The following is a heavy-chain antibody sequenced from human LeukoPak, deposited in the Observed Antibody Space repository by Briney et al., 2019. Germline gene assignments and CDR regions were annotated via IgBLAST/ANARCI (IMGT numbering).Heavy chain of an antibody. Sequence: GGSLRLSCAASGFTFSSYSMNCVRQAPGKGLEWVSSISSSSSYIYYADSVKGRFTISRDNAKNSLYLQMNSLRAEDTAVYYCARVLPAMVRGVIGYWGQGTLVTVSS. CDR1: GFTFSSYS. J-gene: IGHJ4*02. CDR2: ISSSSSYI. CDR3: ARVLPAMVRGVIGY. D-gene: IGHD3-10*01. V-gene: IGHV3-21*01.